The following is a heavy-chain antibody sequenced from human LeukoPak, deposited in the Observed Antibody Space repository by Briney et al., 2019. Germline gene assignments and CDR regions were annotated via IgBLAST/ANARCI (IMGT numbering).Heavy chain of an antibody. CDR3: AGKTRHGSRPVPYYFDY. CDR1: GGSISSGDYY. Sequence: SQTLSLTCTVYGGSISSGDYYWNWIRQPPGKGLEWIGYIYYSGSTYYNPSLKSRVTISVDTSKNQFSLKLSSVTAADTAVYYCAGKTRHGSRPVPYYFDYWGQGTLVTVSS. J-gene: IGHJ4*02. D-gene: IGHD6-13*01. V-gene: IGHV4-30-4*01. CDR2: IYYSGST.